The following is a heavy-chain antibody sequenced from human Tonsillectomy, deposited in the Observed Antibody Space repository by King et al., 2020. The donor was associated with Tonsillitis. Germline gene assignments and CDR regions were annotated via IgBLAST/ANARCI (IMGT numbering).Heavy chain of an antibody. D-gene: IGHD1-26*01. J-gene: IGHJ5*02. CDR3: ARGGSYLNCFDP. V-gene: IGHV4-61*02. CDR1: GGSISSGRYY. Sequence: VQLQESGPGLVKPSQTLSLTCTVSGGSISSGRYYWTWIRQPAGKGLEWIGRIYTTGSPNYNPSLKSRVSISLDTSKNQFSLKLNSVTAADTAVYFCARGGSYLNCFDPWGQGTLVTVSS. CDR2: IYTTGSP.